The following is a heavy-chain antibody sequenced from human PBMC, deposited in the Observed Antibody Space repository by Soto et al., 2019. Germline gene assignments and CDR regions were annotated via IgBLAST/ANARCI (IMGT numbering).Heavy chain of an antibody. Sequence: NPSETLSLTCAVYGGSFSGYYWSWIRQPPGKGLEWIGEINHSGSINYNPSLKSRVTISVDTSKNQFSLNLSSVTAADTAVYYCARGLGSSSSYFDYWGQGTLVTVSS. V-gene: IGHV4-34*01. CDR3: ARGLGSSSSYFDY. CDR2: INHSGSI. D-gene: IGHD6-6*01. J-gene: IGHJ4*02. CDR1: GGSFSGYY.